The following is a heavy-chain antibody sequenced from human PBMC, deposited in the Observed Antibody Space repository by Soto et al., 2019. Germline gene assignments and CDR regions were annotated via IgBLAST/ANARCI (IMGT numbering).Heavy chain of an antibody. J-gene: IGHJ6*02. Sequence: QVQLVQSGAEVKKPGSSVKVSCKASGGTFSSYAISWVRQAPGQGLEWMGGIIPILGTANYAQKFQGRVTITADESTSTAYMELSSLRSEDTDVYYCARLARPYYYDGMDVWGQGTTVTVSS. V-gene: IGHV1-69*01. CDR2: IIPILGTA. CDR1: GGTFSSYA. CDR3: ARLARPYYYDGMDV.